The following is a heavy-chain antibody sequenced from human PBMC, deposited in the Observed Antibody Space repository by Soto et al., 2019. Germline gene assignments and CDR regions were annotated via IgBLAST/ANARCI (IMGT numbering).Heavy chain of an antibody. CDR2: ISGSGGST. J-gene: IGHJ6*02. V-gene: IGHV3-23*01. CDR1: GFTFSSYA. Sequence: GGSLRLSCAASGFTFSSYAMSWVRQAPGKGLEWVSAISGSGGSTYYADSVKGRFTISRDNSKNTLYLQMNSLRAEDTAVYYCAAHSSGWSGGMDVWGQGTTVTVSS. CDR3: AAHSSGWSGGMDV. D-gene: IGHD6-19*01.